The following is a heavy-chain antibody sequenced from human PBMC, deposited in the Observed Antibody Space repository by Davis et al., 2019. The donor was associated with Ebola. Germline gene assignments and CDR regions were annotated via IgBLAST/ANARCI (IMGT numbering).Heavy chain of an antibody. D-gene: IGHD3-22*01. V-gene: IGHV4-30-4*01. CDR1: GGSISSGDYY. Sequence: MPSETLSLTCTVSGGSISSGDYYWSWIRQPPGKGLEWIGYIYYSGSTYYNPSLKSRVTISVDTSKNQFSLKLSSVTAADTAVYYCARVSPAYDRDFQHWGQGTLVTVSS. CDR3: ARVSPAYDRDFQH. J-gene: IGHJ1*01. CDR2: IYYSGST.